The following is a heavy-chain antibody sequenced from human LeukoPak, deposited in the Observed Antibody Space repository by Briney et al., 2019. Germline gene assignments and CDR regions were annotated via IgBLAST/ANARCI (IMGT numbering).Heavy chain of an antibody. CDR3: ARDQYYDSSGSDAFDI. V-gene: IGHV3-30*03. Sequence: PGRSLRLSCAASGFTFSSYGMHWVRQAPGKGLEWVAVISYDGNDKYHADSVKGRFTISRDNSRDTLYLQMNSLRPEDTAVYYCARDQYYDSSGSDAFDIWGQGTMVTVSS. J-gene: IGHJ3*02. CDR1: GFTFSSYG. CDR2: ISYDGNDK. D-gene: IGHD3-22*01.